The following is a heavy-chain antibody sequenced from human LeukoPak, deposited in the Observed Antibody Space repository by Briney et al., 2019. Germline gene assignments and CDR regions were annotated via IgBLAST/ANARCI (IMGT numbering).Heavy chain of an antibody. CDR3: ARDFSRFGVPLTTVAGTYFDY. J-gene: IGHJ4*02. Sequence: PGGSLRLSCAASGFTFNNYGMHWVRQAPGKGLEWVAVISYDGSNKYYADSVKGRFTISRDNSKNTLYLQMNSLRAEDTAVYYCARDFSRFGVPLTTVAGTYFDYWGQGTLVTVSS. CDR1: GFTFNNYG. D-gene: IGHD6-19*01. V-gene: IGHV3-30*03. CDR2: ISYDGSNK.